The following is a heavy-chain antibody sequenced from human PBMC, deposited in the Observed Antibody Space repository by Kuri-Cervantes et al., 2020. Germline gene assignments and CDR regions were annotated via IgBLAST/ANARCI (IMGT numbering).Heavy chain of an antibody. CDR1: GFTFDDYA. CDR2: ISWNSGSI. CDR3: AKEMVRGVIFPAGMDV. Sequence: SLRLSCSASGFTFDDYAMHWVRQAPGKGLEWVSGISWNSGSIGYADSVKGRFTISRDNAQNSLYLQMNSLRAEDTALYYCAKEMVRGVIFPAGMDVWGQGTTVTVSS. D-gene: IGHD3-10*01. J-gene: IGHJ6*02. V-gene: IGHV3-9*01.